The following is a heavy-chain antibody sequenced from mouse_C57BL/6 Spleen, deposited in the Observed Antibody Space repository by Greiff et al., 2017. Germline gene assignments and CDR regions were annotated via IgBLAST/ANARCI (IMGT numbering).Heavy chain of an antibody. CDR1: GFNIEDDY. V-gene: IGHV14-4*01. CDR3: TTPYPYYGSSYGFSY. CDR2: IDPENGDT. D-gene: IGHD1-1*01. J-gene: IGHJ3*01. Sequence: VQLQQSGAELVRPGASVKLSCTASGFNIEDDYMHWVKQRPEQGLEWIGWIDPENGDTEYASKFQGTATITADTSSNTAYLQLSSLTSEDTAVYYCTTPYPYYGSSYGFSYWGQGTLVTVSA.